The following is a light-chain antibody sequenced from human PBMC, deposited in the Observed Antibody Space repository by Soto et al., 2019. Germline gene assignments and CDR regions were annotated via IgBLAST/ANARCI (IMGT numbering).Light chain of an antibody. Sequence: QSVLTQSPSASASLGASVKLTCTLSSWRSNYAIAWHQQQSEKGPRYLMKLNSDGSHSKGDGIPDRFSGSSSGAERYLTISSLQSEDEADYYCQTWGSGIVVFGGGTKVTVL. V-gene: IGLV4-69*01. CDR2: LNSDGSH. J-gene: IGLJ2*01. CDR1: SWRSNYA. CDR3: QTWGSGIVV.